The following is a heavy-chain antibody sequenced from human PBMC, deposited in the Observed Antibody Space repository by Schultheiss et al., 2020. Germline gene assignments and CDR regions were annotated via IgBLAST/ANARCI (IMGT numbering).Heavy chain of an antibody. V-gene: IGHV3-48*02. CDR3: ARSWVGATLFDY. J-gene: IGHJ4*02. D-gene: IGHD1-26*01. CDR1: GFTFSSYS. Sequence: GGSLRLSCAASGFTFSSYSMNWVRQAPGKGLGWVSYISSRSSTIYYADSVKGRFTISRDNARNSLYLQMNSLRDEDTAVYYCARSWVGATLFDYWGQGTLVTGSS. CDR2: ISSRSSTI.